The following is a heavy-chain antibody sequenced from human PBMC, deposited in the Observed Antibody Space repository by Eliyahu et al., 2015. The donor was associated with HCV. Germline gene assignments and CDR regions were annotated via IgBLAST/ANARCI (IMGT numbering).Heavy chain of an antibody. V-gene: IGHV4-38-2*01. CDR3: ARGVRSFFGSASFDDYYYAMDL. J-gene: IGHJ6*02. Sequence: VQLQESGPRLVKPSETLSXTCDVSGYSXTRGYYWGWVRQSPGKGLEWIGAIFYTGTTHYSPPLQSRVTISLDTSKNQFSLNLRSVTAADTAVYFCARGVRSFFGSASFDDYYYAMDLWGQGTTVTVSS. D-gene: IGHD3-9*01. CDR2: IFYTGTT. CDR1: GYSXTRGYY.